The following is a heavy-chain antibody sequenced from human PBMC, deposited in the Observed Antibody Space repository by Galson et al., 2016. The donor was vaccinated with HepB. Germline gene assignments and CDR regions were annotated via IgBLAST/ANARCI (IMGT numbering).Heavy chain of an antibody. J-gene: IGHJ4*02. CDR2: ISGSGGST. Sequence: SLRLSCAASGFTFSSYAMTWVRQAPGKGLEWVSVISGSGGSTYYGDSVKGRFTISRDNSRDALYLQMNSLRAEDTAVYYCAKTYYYDSGGYYNWGQGTLVTVSS. CDR3: AKTYYYDSGGYYN. V-gene: IGHV3-23*01. D-gene: IGHD3-22*01. CDR1: GFTFSSYA.